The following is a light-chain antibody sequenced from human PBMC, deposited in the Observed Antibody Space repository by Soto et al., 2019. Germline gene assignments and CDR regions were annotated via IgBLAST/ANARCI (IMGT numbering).Light chain of an antibody. Sequence: EIVLTQFLGTLSLSNGERATLSCGASQSVGSTYLAWYQQRPGQPPNLLIFGASHRAPDIPDRFSGSGSGTDFTLTISSLQPDDFPTYYFKQYNSYPPTCGQGTRWIS. V-gene: IGKV3-20*01. CDR2: GAS. J-gene: IGKJ1*01. CDR3: KQYNSYPPT. CDR1: QSVGSTY.